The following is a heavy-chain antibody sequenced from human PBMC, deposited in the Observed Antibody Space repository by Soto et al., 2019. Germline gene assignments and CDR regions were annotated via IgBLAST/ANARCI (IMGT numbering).Heavy chain of an antibody. CDR3: ARNPEFSHPDYYYGMDV. CDR1: GGSISSGGYY. D-gene: IGHD3-16*02. J-gene: IGHJ6*02. CDR2: IYYSGST. Sequence: SETLSLTCTVSGGSISSGGYYWSWIRQHPGKGLEWIGYIYYSGSTYYNPSLKSRVTISVGTSKNQFSLKLSSVTAADTAVYYCARNPEFSHPDYYYGMDVWGQGTTVTVSS. V-gene: IGHV4-31*03.